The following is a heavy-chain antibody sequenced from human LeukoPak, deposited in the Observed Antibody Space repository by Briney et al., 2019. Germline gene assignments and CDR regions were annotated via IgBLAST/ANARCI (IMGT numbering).Heavy chain of an antibody. J-gene: IGHJ4*01. V-gene: IGHV1-2*02. CDR3: ARVFDVFVPQGTGGLGY. Sequence: GASVKVSCKASGYTFTGYYMHWVRQAPGQGLEWMGWINPNSGGTNYAQNFRGRVTMTRDTSISTAYIELSSLTSDDTAVYYCARVFDVFVPQGTGGLGYWGLGTLVTVSS. D-gene: IGHD3-16*01. CDR1: GYTFTGYY. CDR2: INPNSGGT.